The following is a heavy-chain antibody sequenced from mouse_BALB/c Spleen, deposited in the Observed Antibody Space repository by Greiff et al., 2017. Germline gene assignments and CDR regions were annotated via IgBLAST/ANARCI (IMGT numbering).Heavy chain of an antibody. Sequence: VQLQQSGAELVRPGASVTLSCKASGYTFTDYEMHWVKQTPVHGLEWIGAIDPETGGTAYNQKFKGKATLTADKSSSTAYMELRSLTSEDSAVYYCTRDGGPYYAMDYWGQGTSVTVSS. CDR2: IDPETGGT. V-gene: IGHV1-15*01. CDR3: TRDGGPYYAMDY. D-gene: IGHD1-1*02. J-gene: IGHJ4*01. CDR1: GYTFTDYE.